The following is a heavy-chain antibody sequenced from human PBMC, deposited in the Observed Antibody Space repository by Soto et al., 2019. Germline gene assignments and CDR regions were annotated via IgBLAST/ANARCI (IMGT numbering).Heavy chain of an antibody. D-gene: IGHD2-15*01. J-gene: IGHJ4*02. CDR2: INPDGGAK. V-gene: IGHV3-7*04. Sequence: EVHLVESGGGLVQPGGSLRLSCAASGFTFSNYWMTWVRQAPGKGLEWVANINPDGGAKYYVDSVKGRFTLSRDNAKNAVYLQMNSLRAEDTAVYYCAKAFYNCRSEFGYWGQGTLVTVSS. CDR3: AKAFYNCRSEFGY. CDR1: GFTFSNYW.